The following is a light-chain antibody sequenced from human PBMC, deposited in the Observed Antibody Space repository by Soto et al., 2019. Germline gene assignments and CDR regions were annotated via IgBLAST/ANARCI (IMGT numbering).Light chain of an antibody. J-gene: IGKJ1*01. CDR2: SAS. Sequence: EIVMTQSPATLSVSPGERATLSCRACQSIRTDLAWYQQKPGQAPSLLIFSASTRATGVPARFSGSGSGTEFTLTISSLQSEDFAVYYCQQYNKWPRWTFGQGTKVDI. CDR1: QSIRTD. V-gene: IGKV3-15*01. CDR3: QQYNKWPRWT.